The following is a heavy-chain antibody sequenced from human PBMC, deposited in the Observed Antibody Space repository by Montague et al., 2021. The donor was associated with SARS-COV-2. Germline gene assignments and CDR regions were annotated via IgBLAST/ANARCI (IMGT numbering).Heavy chain of an antibody. Sequence: PALVKPTQTLTLTCSFSGFSLSTGGVGVDWIRQSPGKGLEWLGVIFWDDEKRYNPTLKTRRTISKGTSQNQVVITLTDMGPADTATYFCAHQYYDYVWGSYRPDYFDYWGQGTLVTVSS. D-gene: IGHD3-16*02. CDR1: GFSLSTGGVG. CDR3: AHQYYDYVWGSYRPDYFDY. J-gene: IGHJ4*02. V-gene: IGHV2-5*02. CDR2: IFWDDEK.